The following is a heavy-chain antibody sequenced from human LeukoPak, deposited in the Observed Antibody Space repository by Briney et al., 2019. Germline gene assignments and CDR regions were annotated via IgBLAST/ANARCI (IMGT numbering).Heavy chain of an antibody. CDR1: GFTFDDYA. J-gene: IGHJ6*03. CDR3: AKGAFGYDILTGGYYYMDV. D-gene: IGHD3-9*01. CDR2: ISGDGGST. Sequence: PGGSLRLSCAASGFTFDDYAMRWVRQAPGKGLEWVSLISGDGGSTYYADSVKGRFTISRDNSKNSLYLQMNSLRTEDTALYYCAKGAFGYDILTGGYYYMDVWGKGTTVTVSS. V-gene: IGHV3-43*02.